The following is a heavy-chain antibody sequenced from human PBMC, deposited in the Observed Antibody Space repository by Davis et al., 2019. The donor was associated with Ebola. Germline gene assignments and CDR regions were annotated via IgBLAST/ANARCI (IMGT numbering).Heavy chain of an antibody. D-gene: IGHD3-3*01. CDR2: IYYSGST. J-gene: IGHJ4*02. Sequence: SETLSLTCAVYGGSFSGYYWSWIRQHPGKGLEWIGYIYYSGSTYYNPSLKSRVTISVDTSKNQFSLKLSSVTAADTAVYYCARVKFWGYYDFWSGYSFDYWGQGTLVTVSS. CDR3: ARVKFWGYYDFWSGYSFDY. CDR1: GGSFSGYY. V-gene: IGHV4-34*01.